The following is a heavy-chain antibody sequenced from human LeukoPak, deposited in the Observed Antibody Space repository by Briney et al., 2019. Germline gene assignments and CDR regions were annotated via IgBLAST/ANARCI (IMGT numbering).Heavy chain of an antibody. CDR3: ARDGSLPDY. CDR2: IYGDGSSP. V-gene: IGHV3-74*01. J-gene: IGHJ4*02. CDR1: GFTFSLYW. Sequence: PGGSLRLSCAASGFTFSLYWMHWVRQVPGKGLVWVSHIYGDGSSPNYADSEKGGFTISRDNAMNTLYLQKNGLGVEDGGLYYCARDGSLPDYWGQGTLVTVST. D-gene: IGHD1-1*01.